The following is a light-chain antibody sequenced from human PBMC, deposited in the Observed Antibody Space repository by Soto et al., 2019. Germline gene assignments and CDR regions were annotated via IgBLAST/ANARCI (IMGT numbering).Light chain of an antibody. CDR3: QQYGSSPVFT. CDR2: AAS. V-gene: IGKV3-20*01. Sequence: EIVLTQSPGTLSLSPGERATLSCRASQSVSSSYLAWYQQKPGQAPRLLIYAASSRATGIPDRFSGSGSGRDFTLTISRLEPDDVEVYYCQQYGSSPVFTFGHGTKVDIK. CDR1: QSVSSSY. J-gene: IGKJ3*01.